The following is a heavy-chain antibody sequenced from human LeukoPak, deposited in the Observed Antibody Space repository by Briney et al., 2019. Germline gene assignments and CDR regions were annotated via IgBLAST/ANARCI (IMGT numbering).Heavy chain of an antibody. CDR1: GFTFSSYS. CDR2: ISSSSSYI. V-gene: IGHV3-21*01. D-gene: IGHD2-2*01. J-gene: IGHJ6*03. Sequence: GGSLRLSCASSGFTFSSYSMNWVRQAPGKGLEWVSSISSSSSYIYYADSVKGRFTISRDNAKNSLYLQMNSLRAEDTAVYYCARDDIVVVPAAQGDYYYYMDVGGKGTTVTVSS. CDR3: ARDDIVVVPAAQGDYYYYMDV.